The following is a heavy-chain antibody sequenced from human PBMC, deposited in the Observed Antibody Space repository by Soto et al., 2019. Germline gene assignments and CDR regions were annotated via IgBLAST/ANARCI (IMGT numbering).Heavy chain of an antibody. Sequence: QVQLVQSGAEVKKPGSSVKVSCKASGGTFSSYAISWVRKAPGQGLEWRGGIIPTFVTANYAQKFQGRVTITADESTSTAYMELSSLRSEDTAVYYCARDLAHSSSPVPYYFDYWGQGTLVTVSS. D-gene: IGHD6-6*01. V-gene: IGHV1-69*01. CDR1: GGTFSSYA. J-gene: IGHJ4*02. CDR3: ARDLAHSSSPVPYYFDY. CDR2: IIPTFVTA.